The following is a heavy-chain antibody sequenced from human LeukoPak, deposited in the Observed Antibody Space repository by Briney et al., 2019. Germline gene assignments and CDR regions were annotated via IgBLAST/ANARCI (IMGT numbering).Heavy chain of an antibody. CDR3: AKGGYSSGWRNYFDY. Sequence: GGSLRLSCAASAFTFTIYAVGWVRQAPGKGLEWVSAISGSGGSTYYADSVKGRFTISRDNSKNTLFLQMNSLRAEDTAVYYCAKGGYSSGWRNYFDYWAQGTLVTVSS. CDR2: ISGSGGST. D-gene: IGHD6-19*01. CDR1: AFTFTIYA. V-gene: IGHV3-23*01. J-gene: IGHJ4*02.